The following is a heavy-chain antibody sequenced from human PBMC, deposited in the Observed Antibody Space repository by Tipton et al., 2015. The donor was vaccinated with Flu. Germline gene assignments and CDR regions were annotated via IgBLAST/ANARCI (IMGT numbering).Heavy chain of an antibody. J-gene: IGHJ6*02. V-gene: IGHV4-39*07. Sequence: TLSLTCTVSGGSINSTTHYWGWVRQPPGKGLEWIATVFHSGLTYYNPSLKSRVSIAIDTSKNQFSLKLTSVTAADTAVYYCAREPSSDYGMDVWGQGTTVTVS. CDR2: VFHSGLT. CDR3: AREPSSDYGMDV. CDR1: GGSINSTTHY.